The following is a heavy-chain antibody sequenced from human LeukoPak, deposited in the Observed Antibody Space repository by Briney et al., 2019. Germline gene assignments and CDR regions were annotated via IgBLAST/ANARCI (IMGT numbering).Heavy chain of an antibody. CDR1: GFTFSSYA. D-gene: IGHD6-13*01. CDR3: AEARGGGSSWYYFDY. Sequence: GASLRLSCAASGFTFSSYAMSWVRQAPGKGLEWVSAISGSGGSTYYADSVKGRFTISRDNSKNTLYLQMNSLRAEDTAVYYCAEARGGGSSWYYFDYWGQGTLVPVSS. V-gene: IGHV3-23*01. J-gene: IGHJ4*02. CDR2: ISGSGGST.